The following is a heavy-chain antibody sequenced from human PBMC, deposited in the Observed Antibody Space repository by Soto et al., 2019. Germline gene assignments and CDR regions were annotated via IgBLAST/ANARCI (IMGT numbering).Heavy chain of an antibody. D-gene: IGHD3-16*01. V-gene: IGHV3-15*01. CDR3: TTVPYPPSYYFDY. Sequence: GGSLRLSCAASGFTFSNAWMSWVRQAPGKGLEWVGRIKSKTDGGTTDYAAPVKSRFTISRDDSKNTLYLQMNSLKTEDTAVYYCTTVPYPPSYYFDYWGQGTLVTVSS. CDR1: GFTFSNAW. J-gene: IGHJ4*02. CDR2: IKSKTDGGTT.